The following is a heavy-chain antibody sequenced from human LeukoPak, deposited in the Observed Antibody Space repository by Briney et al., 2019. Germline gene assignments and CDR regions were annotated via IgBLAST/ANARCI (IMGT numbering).Heavy chain of an antibody. D-gene: IGHD6-19*01. CDR3: ARSSSGFDY. CDR1: GFTVSSNY. Sequence: GGSLRLSCAASGFTVSSNYMSWVRQAPGKGLEWVSVIYSGGSTYYADSVKGRFTISRDNAKNSLHLQMNSLRAEDTAVYYCARSSSGFDYWGQGTLVTVSS. V-gene: IGHV3-53*01. CDR2: IYSGGST. J-gene: IGHJ4*02.